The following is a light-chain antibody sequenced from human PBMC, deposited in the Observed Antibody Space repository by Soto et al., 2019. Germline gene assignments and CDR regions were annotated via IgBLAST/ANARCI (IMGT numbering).Light chain of an antibody. CDR2: GNN. CDR1: SSNIGAGSE. CDR3: QASDSSVSGSKV. J-gene: IGLJ2*01. Sequence: QSVLTRPPSVSGAPGQRVSISCTGSSSNIGAGSEVHWYQQVPGTAPKLLIYGNNNRPSGVPDRFSASKSGTSASLAITGLQPEDEADYYCQASDSSVSGSKVFGAGTTLTVL. V-gene: IGLV1-40*01.